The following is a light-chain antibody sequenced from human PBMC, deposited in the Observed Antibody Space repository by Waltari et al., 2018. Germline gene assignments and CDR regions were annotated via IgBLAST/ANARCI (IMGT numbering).Light chain of an antibody. CDR3: QQYNSYSGT. V-gene: IGKV1-5*03. J-gene: IGKJ1*01. CDR1: QRISSW. Sequence: DIQMTQSPSTLSASVGDRVTITCRASQRISSWFAWYQQKPGKAPQLLNYKASSLESGVPSRFSGSGSGTEFTLTISSLQPDDFATYYCQQYNSYSGTFGQGTKVEIK. CDR2: KAS.